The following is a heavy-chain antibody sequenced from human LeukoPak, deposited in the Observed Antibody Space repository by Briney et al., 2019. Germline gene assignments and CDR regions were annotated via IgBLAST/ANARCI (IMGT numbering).Heavy chain of an antibody. CDR2: IRYDGSNK. CDR3: AKDSLEAYCSGGSCYSRGYNWFDP. V-gene: IGHV3-30*02. CDR1: GFTFSNYA. D-gene: IGHD2-15*01. Sequence: GGSLSLSCAASGFTFSNYAMSWVRQAPGKGLEWVAFIRYDGSNKYYTDSVKGRFTISRDNSKNTLYLQMNSLRAEDTAVYYCAKDSLEAYCSGGSCYSRGYNWFDPWGQGTLVTVSS. J-gene: IGHJ5*02.